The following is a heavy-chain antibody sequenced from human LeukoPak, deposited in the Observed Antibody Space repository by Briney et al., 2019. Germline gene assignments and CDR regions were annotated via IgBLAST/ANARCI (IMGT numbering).Heavy chain of an antibody. Sequence: SETLSLTCTVSGGSISSYYWSWIRQPPGKGLEWIGYIYYSGCTNYNPSLKSRVTISVDTSKNQFSLKLSSVTAADTAVYYCARARGSSWTPYYYYYMDVWGKGTTVTVSS. D-gene: IGHD6-13*01. CDR3: ARARGSSWTPYYYYYMDV. J-gene: IGHJ6*03. V-gene: IGHV4-59*01. CDR2: IYYSGCT. CDR1: GGSISSYY.